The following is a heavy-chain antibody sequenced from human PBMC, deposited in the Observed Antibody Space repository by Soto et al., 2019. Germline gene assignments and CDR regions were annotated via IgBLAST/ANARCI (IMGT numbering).Heavy chain of an antibody. Sequence: SGTLSLTCAVSEDSSSIYKLTWIRQPPGKRLEWIGYIDSNGGTSYNPSLQSRGTISIDTSTKQFPLKLIPVTAADTAVYYYARGVITEGRYGGGWYYFASWGQGTPVPVSS. CDR3: ARGVITEGRYGGGWYYFAS. CDR2: IDSNGGT. J-gene: IGHJ5*01. CDR1: EDSSSIYK. D-gene: IGHD6-19*01. V-gene: IGHV4-59*08.